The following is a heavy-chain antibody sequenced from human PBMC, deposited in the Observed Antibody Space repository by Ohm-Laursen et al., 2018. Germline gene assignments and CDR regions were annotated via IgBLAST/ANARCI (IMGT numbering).Heavy chain of an antibody. V-gene: IGHV1-2*02. D-gene: IGHD4-23*01. CDR1: GYTFTGYY. CDR3: ARDIYGGNSFDY. CDR2: INPNSDGT. J-gene: IGHJ4*02. Sequence: ASVKVSCKASGYTFTGYYMHWVRQAPGQGLEWMGSINPNSDGTTSAQKFQGRVTMTRDTSISTAYMELSRLTSDDTAVYYCARDIYGGNSFDYWGQGTLVTVS.